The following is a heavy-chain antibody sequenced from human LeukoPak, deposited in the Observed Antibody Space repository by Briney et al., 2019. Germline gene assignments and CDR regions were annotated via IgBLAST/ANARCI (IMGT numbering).Heavy chain of an antibody. Sequence: ASVKVTCKASGYTFTSYAMHGVRQAPGQRLGWMGWINAGNGNTKYSQKFQGRVTITRDTPASTAYMELSSLRSEDTAVYYCARGWNIAARLDLVYWGQGTLVTVSS. J-gene: IGHJ4*02. CDR2: INAGNGNT. D-gene: IGHD6-6*01. CDR1: GYTFTSYA. CDR3: ARGWNIAARLDLVY. V-gene: IGHV1-3*01.